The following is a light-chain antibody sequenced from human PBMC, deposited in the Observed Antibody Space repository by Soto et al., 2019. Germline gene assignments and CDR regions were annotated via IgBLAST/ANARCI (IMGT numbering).Light chain of an antibody. CDR2: DAS. CDR1: QSVSTY. V-gene: IGKV3-11*01. Sequence: EIVLTQSPATLALSPGERATLSCRASQSVSTYLAWYQQKAGQAPKLLIYDASNRATGIPARFSGSGSGTAFTLTISRLEHEDVDVYYRQQSNDWLTFGGGTKVEIK. CDR3: QQSNDWLT. J-gene: IGKJ4*01.